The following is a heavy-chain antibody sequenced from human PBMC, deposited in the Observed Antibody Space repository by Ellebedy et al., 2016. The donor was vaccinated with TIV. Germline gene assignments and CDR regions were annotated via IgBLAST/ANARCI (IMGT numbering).Heavy chain of an antibody. V-gene: IGHV4-31*03. CDR3: ARLPAANAPFDY. Sequence: SETLSLXXTVSGGSISSGGYYWSWIRQHPGKGLEWIGYIYYSGSTYYNPSLKSRVTISVDTSKNQFSLKLSSVTAADTAVYYCARLPAANAPFDYWGQGTLVTVSS. D-gene: IGHD2-2*01. CDR1: GGSISSGGYY. CDR2: IYYSGST. J-gene: IGHJ4*02.